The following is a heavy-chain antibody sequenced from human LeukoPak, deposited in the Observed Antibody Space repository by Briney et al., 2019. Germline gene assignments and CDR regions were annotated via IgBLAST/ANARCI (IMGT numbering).Heavy chain of an antibody. D-gene: IGHD4-23*01. CDR2: TYYRSKWYT. Sequence: SQTLSLTCALSGDSVSSNSAAWYWIRQSPSRGLEWLGRTYYRSKWYTDYAVSVKSRITINPDTSKNQFSLQLNSVTPEDTAVYYCARRIDYGGNPDAFDFWGQGTMVTVSS. CDR3: ARRIDYGGNPDAFDF. V-gene: IGHV6-1*01. J-gene: IGHJ3*01. CDR1: GDSVSSNSAA.